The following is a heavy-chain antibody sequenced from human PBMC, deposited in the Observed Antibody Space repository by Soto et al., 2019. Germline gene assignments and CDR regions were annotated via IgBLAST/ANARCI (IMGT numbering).Heavy chain of an antibody. CDR2: IIPILGIA. Sequence: QVQLVQSGAEVKKPGSSVKVSCKASGGTFSSYTISWVRQAPGQGLEWMGRIIPILGIANYAQKFQGRVTITADKPPSTAYMELSSLRSEDTAVYYCARYGQQLVNGYYWGQGTLVTVSS. D-gene: IGHD6-13*01. CDR1: GGTFSSYT. V-gene: IGHV1-69*02. J-gene: IGHJ4*02. CDR3: ARYGQQLVNGYY.